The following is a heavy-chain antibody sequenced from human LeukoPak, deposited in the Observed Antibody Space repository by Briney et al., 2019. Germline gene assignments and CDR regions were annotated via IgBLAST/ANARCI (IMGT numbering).Heavy chain of an antibody. D-gene: IGHD1-26*01. V-gene: IGHV3-23*01. CDR3: AKDGGGSYSYFDY. CDR2: IEYSGGSA. J-gene: IGHJ4*02. Sequence: GGSLRLSCTVSGFTLSSYEMSWIRQAPGKGLEWVSSIEYSGGSAYYADSVKGRFTISRDDSKNTLYLQLSSLRAEDTAVYYCAKDGGGSYSYFDYWGQGTLVTVSS. CDR1: GFTLSSYE.